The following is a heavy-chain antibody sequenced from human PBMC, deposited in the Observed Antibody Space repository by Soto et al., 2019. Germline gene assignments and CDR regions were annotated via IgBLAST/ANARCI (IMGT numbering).Heavy chain of an antibody. CDR3: VRGGSGRFLEWLVDPIVSREANWFDP. D-gene: IGHD3-3*01. J-gene: IGHJ5*02. Sequence: PGGSLRLSCAASGFTFSSYSMNWVRQAPGKGLEWVSSISSSSSYIYYADSVKGRFTNSRDNAKNSLYLQMNSLRAEDTAVYYCVRGGSGRFLEWLVDPIVSREANWFDPWGQGTLVTVSS. CDR2: ISSSSSYI. V-gene: IGHV3-21*01. CDR1: GFTFSSYS.